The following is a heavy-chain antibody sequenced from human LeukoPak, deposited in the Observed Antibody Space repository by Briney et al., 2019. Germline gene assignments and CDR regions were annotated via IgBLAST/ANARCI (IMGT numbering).Heavy chain of an antibody. D-gene: IGHD4-17*01. CDR1: GYTFTGYY. Sequence: ASVKVSCKASGYTFTGYYMHWVRQAPGQGLEWMGWINPNSGGTNYAQKFQGRVTMTRDTSISTAYMELSRLRSDDTAVYYCAREGGYGDLYYYYGMDVWGQGTTVTVSS. CDR3: AREGGYGDLYYYYGMDV. V-gene: IGHV1-2*02. J-gene: IGHJ6*02. CDR2: INPNSGGT.